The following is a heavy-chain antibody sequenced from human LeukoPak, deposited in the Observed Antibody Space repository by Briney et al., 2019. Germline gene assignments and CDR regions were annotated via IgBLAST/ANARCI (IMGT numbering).Heavy chain of an antibody. Sequence: GGSLRLSCAASGFTFSTYGMTWVRQAPGKGLEWVSAISGSGGSTYYADSVKGRSTISRDNSKNTLYLQMNSLRAEDTAVYYCAKDYPHADYWGQGTLVTVSS. CDR3: AKDYPHADY. V-gene: IGHV3-23*01. J-gene: IGHJ4*02. CDR2: ISGSGGST. CDR1: GFTFSTYG.